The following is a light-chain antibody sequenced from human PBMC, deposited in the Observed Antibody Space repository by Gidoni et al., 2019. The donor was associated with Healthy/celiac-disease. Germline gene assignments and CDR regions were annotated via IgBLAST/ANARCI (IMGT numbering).Light chain of an antibody. CDR1: QSVSSSY. Sequence: DIAFTQSPGTLSLSPGGSATLSCRASQSVSSSYLAWYQQKPGQAPRLLIYGASSRATGIPDRFSGSGSGTDFTLTISRLEPEDFAVYYCQQYGSSPWTFGQGTKVEIK. CDR3: QQYGSSPWT. J-gene: IGKJ1*01. CDR2: GAS. V-gene: IGKV3-20*01.